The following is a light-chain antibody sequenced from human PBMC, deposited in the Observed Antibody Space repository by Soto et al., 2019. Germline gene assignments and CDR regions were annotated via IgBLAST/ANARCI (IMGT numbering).Light chain of an antibody. J-gene: IGKJ3*01. Sequence: DIQMTQSPSSLSASVGDRVTITCRASQSISTYFNWYQQKPGKAPKLLIYRESSLQSGVPSRFSGSGSGTDFTLTVNSLQPEDFVTYYCQQSYSTPCTFGPGTKVDIK. CDR2: RES. CDR3: QQSYSTPCT. CDR1: QSISTY. V-gene: IGKV1-39*01.